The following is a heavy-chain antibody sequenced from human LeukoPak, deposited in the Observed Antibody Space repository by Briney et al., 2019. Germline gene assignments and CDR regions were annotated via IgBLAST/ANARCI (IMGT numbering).Heavy chain of an antibody. CDR1: GVSISSYY. Sequence: SETLSLTCTVSGVSISSYYWSWIRQPAGKGLEWIGRIYTSGSTNYNPSLKSRVTMSVDTSKTQFSLKLSSVTAADTAVYYCARDRYYYGSRGRYMDVWGKGTTVTISS. J-gene: IGHJ6*03. CDR2: IYTSGST. CDR3: ARDRYYYGSRGRYMDV. D-gene: IGHD3-10*01. V-gene: IGHV4-4*07.